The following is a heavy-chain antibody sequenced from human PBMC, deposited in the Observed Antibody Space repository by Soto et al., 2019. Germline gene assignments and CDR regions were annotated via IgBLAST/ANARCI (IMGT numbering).Heavy chain of an antibody. CDR2: VNPNTGAT. J-gene: IGHJ4*02. D-gene: IGHD3-3*01. CDR3: VRGFSITPGPTFDL. Sequence: QVQLVQSGAEVQTPGASVKVSCKASGYSFSGYYFHWVRQAPGQGLEWMGSVNPNTGATDYAQRFQGRVTMTRDPSISTAYMELSSLRSDDTAVFYCVRGFSITPGPTFDLWGQGTPVTVSS. CDR1: GYSFSGYY. V-gene: IGHV1-2*02.